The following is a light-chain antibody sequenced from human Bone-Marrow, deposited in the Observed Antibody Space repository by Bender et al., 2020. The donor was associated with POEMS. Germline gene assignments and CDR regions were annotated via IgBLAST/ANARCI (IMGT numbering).Light chain of an antibody. J-gene: IGLJ1*01. CDR3: SSYSISTTLV. V-gene: IGLV2-14*01. CDR2: EVN. CDR1: SSDVGGYNF. Sequence: QSALTQPPSASGSPGQSVTISCTGTSSDVGGYNFVSWYQRHPGTAPKLIIYEVNSRPSGVSNRFSGSKSGNTASLTISGLQAEDEADYYCSSYSISTTLVFGTGTKVTVL.